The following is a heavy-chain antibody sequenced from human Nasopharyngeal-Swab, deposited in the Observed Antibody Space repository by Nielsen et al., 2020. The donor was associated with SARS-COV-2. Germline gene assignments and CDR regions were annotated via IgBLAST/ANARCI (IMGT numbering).Heavy chain of an antibody. J-gene: IGHJ6*02. Sequence: GESLKLSCAASGFTFSRYAMHWVRQAPGKGLAWVAVISYDGSNKYYADSVKGRFTISRDNSKNTLYLQMNSLRAEDTAVYYCARDLYYYDSSGYYDYYYGMDVWGQGTTVTVSS. CDR1: GFTFSRYA. CDR3: ARDLYYYDSSGYYDYYYGMDV. D-gene: IGHD3-22*01. CDR2: ISYDGSNK. V-gene: IGHV3-30*04.